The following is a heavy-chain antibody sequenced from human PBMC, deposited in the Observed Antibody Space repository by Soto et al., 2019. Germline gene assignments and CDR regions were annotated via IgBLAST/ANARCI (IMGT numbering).Heavy chain of an antibody. D-gene: IGHD2-21*02. CDR1: GGSISSSGYY. CDR3: ARLRCTTSNCYYLVAFDV. Sequence: QLQLQGSGPGLVKPSETLSLTCTVSGGSISSSGYYWGWIRQPPGKGLEWVGNICYDGTTYYSPSLKTRVTMSLDTSKNRFSLRLSSVPAADTAVYSCARLRCTTSNCYYLVAFDVWGQGTMVTVSS. CDR2: ICYDGTT. J-gene: IGHJ3*01. V-gene: IGHV4-39*01.